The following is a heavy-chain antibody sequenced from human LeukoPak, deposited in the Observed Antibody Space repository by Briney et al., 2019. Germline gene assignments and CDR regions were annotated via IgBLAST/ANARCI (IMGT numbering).Heavy chain of an antibody. Sequence: SVKVSCKASGGTFSSYAISWVRQAPGQGLEWMGGIIPIFGTANYAQKFQGRVTITTDESTSTAYMELSSLRSEDTAVYYRASLAQGYYGSGSYPGYWGQGTLVTVSS. J-gene: IGHJ4*02. CDR2: IIPIFGTA. CDR3: ASLAQGYYGSGSYPGY. V-gene: IGHV1-69*05. CDR1: GGTFSSYA. D-gene: IGHD3-10*01.